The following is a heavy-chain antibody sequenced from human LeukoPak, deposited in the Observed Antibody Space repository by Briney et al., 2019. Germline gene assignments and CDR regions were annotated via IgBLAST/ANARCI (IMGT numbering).Heavy chain of an antibody. CDR2: IYYSGST. CDR3: ARGVVEGFWFDP. CDR1: GGSISSGGYY. Sequence: SETLSLTCTVSGGSISSGGYYWSWIRQHPGKGLEWIGYIYYSGSTYYNPSLKSRVTISVDTSKNQFSLKLSSVTAADTAVYYCARGVVEGFWFDPWGQGTLVTVSS. J-gene: IGHJ5*02. D-gene: IGHD2-15*01. V-gene: IGHV4-31*03.